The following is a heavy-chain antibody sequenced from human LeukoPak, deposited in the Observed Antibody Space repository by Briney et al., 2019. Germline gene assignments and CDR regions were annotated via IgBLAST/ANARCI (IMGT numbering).Heavy chain of an antibody. D-gene: IGHD3-9*01. CDR1: GGFINSYY. Sequence: SETLSLTCTVSGGFINSYYWSWFRQPAGKGLDWIGRVYTSGITNYNPSLKSRITMSVDTSKNQFSLKLTSVTAADTAVYYCARHNGFDRGYYYYMDVWGKGTTVTVSS. CDR3: ARHNGFDRGYYYYMDV. J-gene: IGHJ6*03. V-gene: IGHV4-4*07. CDR2: VYTSGIT.